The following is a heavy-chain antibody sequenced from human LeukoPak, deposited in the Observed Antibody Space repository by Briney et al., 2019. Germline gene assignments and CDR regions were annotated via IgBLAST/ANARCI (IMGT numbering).Heavy chain of an antibody. J-gene: IGHJ4*02. V-gene: IGHV1-18*01. D-gene: IGHD6-6*01. CDR1: GYTFTTYA. CDR3: ARARRNSLPDY. CDR2: ISVDSGNT. Sequence: AASVKVSCKTSGYTFTTYAISWVRQAPGQGLEWMGWISVDSGNTNYAQKLQGRVTMTTDTSTSTAYMELRSLRSDDTAVYYCARARRNSLPDYWGQGTLVTVSS.